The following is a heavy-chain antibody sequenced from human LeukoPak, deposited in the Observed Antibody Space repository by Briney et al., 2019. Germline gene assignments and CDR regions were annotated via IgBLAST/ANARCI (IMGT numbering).Heavy chain of an antibody. V-gene: IGHV4-34*01. J-gene: IGHJ3*02. CDR1: GGSFSGYY. Sequence: SETLSLTCAVYGGSFSGYYWSWIRQPPGKGLEWIGEINHSGSTNYNPSLKSRVTISVDTSKNQFSLKLSSVTAADTAVYYCARDDTSATRHAFDIWGQRTMVTVSS. CDR3: ARDDTSATRHAFDI. D-gene: IGHD3-22*01. CDR2: INHSGST.